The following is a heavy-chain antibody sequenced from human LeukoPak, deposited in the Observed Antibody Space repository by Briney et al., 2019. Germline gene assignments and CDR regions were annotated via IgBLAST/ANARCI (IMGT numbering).Heavy chain of an antibody. CDR2: INQDGSEK. Sequence: GGSLRLSCAASGFTFSNAWMSWVRQAPGKGLEWVANINQDGSEKYYVDSVKGRFTIFRDNAKDSLYLQMIRLRAEDTAVYYCARDWTGTTDLGWFDPWGQGTLVTVSS. CDR1: GFTFSNAW. D-gene: IGHD1-7*01. J-gene: IGHJ5*02. V-gene: IGHV3-7*03. CDR3: ARDWTGTTDLGWFDP.